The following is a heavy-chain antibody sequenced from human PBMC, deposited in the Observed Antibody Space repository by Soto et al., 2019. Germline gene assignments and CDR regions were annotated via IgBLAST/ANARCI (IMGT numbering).Heavy chain of an antibody. CDR2: IYHSGST. Sequence: SETLSLTCTVSGGSISSSSYYWGWIRQPPGKGLEWIGSIYHSGSTNYNPSLKSRVTISVDTSKNQFSLNLSSVTAADTAVYYCARSLWSSGPGWGQGTQVTVSS. CDR3: ARSLWSSGPG. D-gene: IGHD6-19*01. V-gene: IGHV4-39*07. CDR1: GGSISSSSYY. J-gene: IGHJ4*02.